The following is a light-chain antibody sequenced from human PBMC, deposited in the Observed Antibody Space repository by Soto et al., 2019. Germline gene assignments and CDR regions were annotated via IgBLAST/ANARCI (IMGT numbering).Light chain of an antibody. CDR3: QQYGGSPRT. CDR2: DAS. J-gene: IGKJ1*01. CDR1: KSISQS. V-gene: IGKV3-20*01. Sequence: EVLLTQSPGTLSLSPGERATLSCGASKSISQSLAWYQQRPGQSPRLLIYDASRRATGIPDRFTGSGFGTDFTMTISRLAPEDLAVYYCQQYGGSPRTFGQGTKVDI.